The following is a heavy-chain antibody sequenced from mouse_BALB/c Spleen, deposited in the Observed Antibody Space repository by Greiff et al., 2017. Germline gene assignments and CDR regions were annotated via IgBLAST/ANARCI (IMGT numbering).Heavy chain of an antibody. CDR2: IWAGGST. CDR1: GFSLTSYG. Sequence: QVQLQESGPGLVAPSQSLSITCTVSGFSLTSYGVHWVSQTPGKGLEWLGVIWAGGSTNYNSALMSRLSISKDHSKSQVFLKMNSLQTDYTAMYYCARPYDYDEGYAMDDWGQGTSVTVSS. CDR3: ARPYDYDEGYAMDD. D-gene: IGHD2-4*01. V-gene: IGHV2-9*02. J-gene: IGHJ4*01.